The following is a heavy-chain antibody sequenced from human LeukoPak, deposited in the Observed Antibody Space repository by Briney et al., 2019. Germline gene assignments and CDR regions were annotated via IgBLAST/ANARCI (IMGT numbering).Heavy chain of an antibody. V-gene: IGHV3-21*01. CDR3: ASYPVGYYYDSSGP. CDR2: ISGSSRHK. CDR1: GFTFSAYA. Sequence: GGSLRLSCTASGFTFSAYAMMWVRQAPGKGLEWVSSISGSSRHKYYADSVKGRFTISRDNAKNSLYLQMNSLRAEDTAVYYCASYPVGYYYDSSGPWGQGTLVTVSS. J-gene: IGHJ5*02. D-gene: IGHD3-22*01.